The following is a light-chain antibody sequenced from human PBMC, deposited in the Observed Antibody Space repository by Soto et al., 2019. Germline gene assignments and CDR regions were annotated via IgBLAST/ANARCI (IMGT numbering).Light chain of an antibody. CDR2: EVS. CDR3: SSYTSSSTPWV. Sequence: QSALTHPASVSGSPGQSITISCTGTSSDVGGYNYVSWYHQHPGKAPKLMIYEVSNRPSGVSNRFSGSKSGNTASLTISGLQAEDEADYYCSSYTSSSTPWVFGGGTKLTVL. V-gene: IGLV2-14*01. CDR1: SSDVGGYNY. J-gene: IGLJ3*02.